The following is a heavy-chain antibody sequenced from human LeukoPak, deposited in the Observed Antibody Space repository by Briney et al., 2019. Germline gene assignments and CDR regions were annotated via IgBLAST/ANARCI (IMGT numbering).Heavy chain of an antibody. Sequence: GASVKVSCKASGYTFTSYGISWVRQAPGQGLEWMGGIIPIFGTANYAQKFQGRVTITADESTSTAYMELSSLRSEDTAVYYCARDGYYGSGSYSPVHNWFDPWGQGTLVTVSS. CDR1: GYTFTSYG. CDR3: ARDGYYGSGSYSPVHNWFDP. D-gene: IGHD3-10*01. J-gene: IGHJ5*02. CDR2: IIPIFGTA. V-gene: IGHV1-69*13.